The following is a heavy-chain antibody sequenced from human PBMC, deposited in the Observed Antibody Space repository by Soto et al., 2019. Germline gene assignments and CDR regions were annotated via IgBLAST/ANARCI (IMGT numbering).Heavy chain of an antibody. Sequence: GGSLRLSCAASGFTFSNAWMSWVRQAPGKGLEWVGRIKSKTDGGTTDYAAPVKGRFTISRDDSRNTLYLQMNSLKTDDTAVYYCTTDFKFPPWYDYWGQGTLVTVSS. CDR3: TTDFKFPPWYDY. CDR1: GFTFSNAW. CDR2: IKSKTDGGTT. V-gene: IGHV3-15*01. D-gene: IGHD2-15*01. J-gene: IGHJ4*02.